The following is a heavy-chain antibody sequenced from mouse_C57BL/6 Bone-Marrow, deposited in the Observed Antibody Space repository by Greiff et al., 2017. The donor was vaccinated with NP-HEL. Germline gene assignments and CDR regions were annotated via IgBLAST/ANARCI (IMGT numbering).Heavy chain of an antibody. D-gene: IGHD4-1*01. V-gene: IGHV1-69*01. CDR1: GYTFTSYW. J-gene: IGHJ2*01. CDR2: IDPSDSYT. Sequence: VQLQQPGAELVMPGASVKLSCKASGYTFTSYWMHWVKQRPGQGLEWIGEIDPSDSYTNYNQKFKGKSTLTVDKSSSTAYMQLSSLTSEDSAVYYCALTGKDFDYWGQGTTLTVSS. CDR3: ALTGKDFDY.